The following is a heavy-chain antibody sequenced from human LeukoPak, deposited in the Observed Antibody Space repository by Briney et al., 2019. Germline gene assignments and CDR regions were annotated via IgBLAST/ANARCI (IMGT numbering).Heavy chain of an antibody. D-gene: IGHD3-10*01. Sequence: ASVKVSCKASGYTFTSYYMHWVRQAPGQGLEWMGIINPSGGSTSYAQKFQGRVTMTRNTSISTAYMELSSLRSEDTAVYYCARRPTNYYGSGSYMLDPWGQGTLVTVSS. V-gene: IGHV1-46*01. CDR3: ARRPTNYYGSGSYMLDP. J-gene: IGHJ5*02. CDR1: GYTFTSYY. CDR2: INPSGGST.